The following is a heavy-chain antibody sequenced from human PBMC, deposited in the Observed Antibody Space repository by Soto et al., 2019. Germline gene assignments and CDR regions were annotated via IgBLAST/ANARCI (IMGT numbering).Heavy chain of an antibody. J-gene: IGHJ4*02. CDR3: AKDTAPGFYDANGHLDY. Sequence: QAGGSLRLSCVVSGISFDDYAMHWVRQVPGKGLEWVSGINWDSGDIGYADSVKGRFTISRDNAKNSLYLQMNSLKTEDTALYYCAKDTAPGFYDANGHLDYWGQGTLVTVSS. V-gene: IGHV3-9*01. CDR1: GISFDDYA. D-gene: IGHD2-8*01. CDR2: INWDSGDI.